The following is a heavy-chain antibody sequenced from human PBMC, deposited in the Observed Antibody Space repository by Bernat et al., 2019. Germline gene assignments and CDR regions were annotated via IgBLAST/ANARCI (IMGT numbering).Heavy chain of an antibody. CDR2: IWYDGSNK. D-gene: IGHD1-26*01. Sequence: QVQLVESGGGVVQPGRSLRLSCAASGFTFSSYCMHWVRQAPGKGLEWVAVIWYDGSNKYYAESVKGRFTISRDNSKNTLYLQMNSLRAEDTAVYYCARNSGSYYGVDYWGQGTLVTVSS. V-gene: IGHV3-33*01. J-gene: IGHJ4*02. CDR3: ARNSGSYYGVDY. CDR1: GFTFSSYC.